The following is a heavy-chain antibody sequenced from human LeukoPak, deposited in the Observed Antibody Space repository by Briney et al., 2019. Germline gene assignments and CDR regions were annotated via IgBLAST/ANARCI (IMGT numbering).Heavy chain of an antibody. CDR3: ARPRSYPAYNAFDI. CDR1: GGSFSGHY. V-gene: IGHV4-34*01. Sequence: PSETLSLTCDVHGGSFSGHYWSWIRQPPGKGLEWIGEINHSGSTNYNPSLKSRVTISVDTSKNQFSLKLSSVTAADTAVYYCARPRSYPAYNAFDIWGQGTMVTVSS. J-gene: IGHJ3*02. CDR2: INHSGST. D-gene: IGHD1-26*01.